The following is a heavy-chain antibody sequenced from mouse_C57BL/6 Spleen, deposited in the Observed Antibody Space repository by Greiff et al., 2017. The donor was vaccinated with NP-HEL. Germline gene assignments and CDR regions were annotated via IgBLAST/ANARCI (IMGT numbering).Heavy chain of an antibody. Sequence: VQLQQSGPELVKPGASVKISCKASGYTFTDYYMNWVKQSPGKSLEWIGDINPNNGGTSYNQKFKGKATMTVDQSSSTAYMELRSLTSEDSAVYYCARESNYFDYWGQGTTLTVAS. V-gene: IGHV1-26*01. CDR1: GYTFTDYY. CDR3: ARESNYFDY. J-gene: IGHJ2*01. CDR2: INPNNGGT.